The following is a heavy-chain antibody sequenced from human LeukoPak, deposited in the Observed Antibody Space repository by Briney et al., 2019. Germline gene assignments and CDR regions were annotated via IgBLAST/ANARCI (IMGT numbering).Heavy chain of an antibody. V-gene: IGHV1-8*01. CDR2: MNPNSGNT. Sequence: ASVKVSCKASGYTFTSYDINWVRQATGQGLEWMGWMNPNSGNTGYAQKFQGRVTMTRNTSISTAYMGLSSLRSEDTAVYYCARGVVYGGYNQRDFDYWGQGTLVTVSS. J-gene: IGHJ4*02. D-gene: IGHD5-24*01. CDR3: ARGVVYGGYNQRDFDY. CDR1: GYTFTSYD.